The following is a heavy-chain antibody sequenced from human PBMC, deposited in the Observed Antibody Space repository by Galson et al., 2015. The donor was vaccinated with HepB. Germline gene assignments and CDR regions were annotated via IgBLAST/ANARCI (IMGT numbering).Heavy chain of an antibody. V-gene: IGHV1-2*02. Sequence: SVKVSCKASGYTFTGYYMHWVRQAPGQGLEWMGWINPNSGGTNYAQKFQGRVTMTRDTSISTAYMELSRLRSDDTAVYYCARDAPGYSYGYWFPPWSAFDIWGQGTMVTVSS. CDR2: INPNSGGT. J-gene: IGHJ3*02. CDR1: GYTFTGYY. D-gene: IGHD5-18*01. CDR3: ARDAPGYSYGYWFPPWSAFDI.